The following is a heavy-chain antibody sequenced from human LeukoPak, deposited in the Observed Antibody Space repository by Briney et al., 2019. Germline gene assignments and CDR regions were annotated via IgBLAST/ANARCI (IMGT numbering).Heavy chain of an antibody. Sequence: GGSLRLSCAASGLTFSKFAMSWVRQAPGKGLEWVSAVSGSGADTYYADSVKGRFTISRDNSKNTLYLQMDSLRAEDTAVYYCGKAVVGYCSSSSCHAYDYWGQGTLVTVSS. J-gene: IGHJ4*02. CDR3: GKAVVGYCSSSSCHAYDY. CDR1: GLTFSKFA. V-gene: IGHV3-23*01. D-gene: IGHD2-2*01. CDR2: VSGSGADT.